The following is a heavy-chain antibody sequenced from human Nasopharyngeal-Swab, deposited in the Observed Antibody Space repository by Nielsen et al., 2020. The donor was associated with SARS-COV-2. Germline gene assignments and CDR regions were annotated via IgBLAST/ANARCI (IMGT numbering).Heavy chain of an antibody. CDR2: IYYSGST. CDR3: ARRRGIYYYYYGMDV. D-gene: IGHD3-10*01. Sequence: GSLRLSCTVSGGSISSSSYYWGWIRQPPGKGLEWIGSIYYSGSTYYNPPLKSRVTISVDTSKNQFSLKLSSVTAADTAVYYCARRRGIYYYYYGMDVWGQGTTVTVSS. J-gene: IGHJ6*02. CDR1: GGSISSSSYY. V-gene: IGHV4-39*01.